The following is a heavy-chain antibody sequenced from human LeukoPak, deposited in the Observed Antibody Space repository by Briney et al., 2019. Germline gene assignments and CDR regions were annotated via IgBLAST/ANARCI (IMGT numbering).Heavy chain of an antibody. CDR3: ARQRPPYDIENWFDP. CDR2: IYPGDSDT. V-gene: IGHV5-51*01. D-gene: IGHD3-9*01. J-gene: IGHJ5*02. CDR1: GYSFTSYW. Sequence: GESLKISCKGSGYSFTSYWIGWVRQMPGKGLEWMGIIYPGDSDTRYSPSFQGQVTISADKSISTAYLQWSSLKASDTAMYYCARQRPPYDIENWFDPWGQGTLVTVSS.